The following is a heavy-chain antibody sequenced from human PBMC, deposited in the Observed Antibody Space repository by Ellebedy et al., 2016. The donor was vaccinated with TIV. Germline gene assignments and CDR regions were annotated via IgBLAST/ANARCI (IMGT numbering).Heavy chain of an antibody. CDR2: IKHSGST. D-gene: IGHD1-14*01. J-gene: IGHJ6*02. Sequence: SETLSLTXAVYGGSFSGYYWSWIRQPPGKGLEWIGEIKHSGSTNYNPSLKSRVTISVDTSKNQFSLKLSSVTAADTAVYYCARVRYSAYGMDVWGQGTTVTVSS. CDR3: ARVRYSAYGMDV. CDR1: GGSFSGYY. V-gene: IGHV4-34*01.